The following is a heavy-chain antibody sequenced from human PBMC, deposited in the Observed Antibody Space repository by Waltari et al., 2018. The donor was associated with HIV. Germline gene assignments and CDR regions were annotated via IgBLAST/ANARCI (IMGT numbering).Heavy chain of an antibody. Sequence: EVQLVESGGGLVQPGGSLRLSCAASGFTFTNYAMNWVRQAPGKGLGWFSDISGSGGSTYYADTVKGRFTISRDNSKNTLYLQMNSLRAEDTAVYYCAKDDSTGSSGYYPFHYWGQGTLITVSS. J-gene: IGHJ4*02. CDR3: AKDDSTGSSGYYPFHY. V-gene: IGHV3-23*04. D-gene: IGHD3-22*01. CDR1: GFTFTNYA. CDR2: ISGSGGST.